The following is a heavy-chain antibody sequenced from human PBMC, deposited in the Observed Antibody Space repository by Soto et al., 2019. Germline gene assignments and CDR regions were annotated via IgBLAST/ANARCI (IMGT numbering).Heavy chain of an antibody. Sequence: GGSLRLSCLASGFTFNMYWMHWVRQAPGKGLVWVSRINNDGSTTPYAASVKGRFTISRENAKNTVYLQMSSLRAEDTAVYFCASGGYYYDTSGSDDWGQGTLVTVSS. D-gene: IGHD3-22*01. CDR1: GFTFNMYW. CDR3: ASGGYYYDTSGSDD. CDR2: INNDGSTT. V-gene: IGHV3-74*01. J-gene: IGHJ4*02.